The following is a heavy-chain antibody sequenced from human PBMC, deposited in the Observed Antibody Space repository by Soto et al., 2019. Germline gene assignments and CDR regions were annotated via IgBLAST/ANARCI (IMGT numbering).Heavy chain of an antibody. Sequence: QVQLVQSGGEVKKPGASVEVSCRTSGYMFTTYGMSWVRQAPGQGLEWMAWISAYNGNKKYAQKLQGRVNKTTDTSTSTVSMELRNLTSDDTGTYFCARTGGGMAARPLEYWGQGTLVTVSS. V-gene: IGHV1-18*04. CDR1: GYMFTTYG. CDR3: ARTGGGMAARPLEY. CDR2: ISAYNGNK. D-gene: IGHD6-6*01. J-gene: IGHJ4*02.